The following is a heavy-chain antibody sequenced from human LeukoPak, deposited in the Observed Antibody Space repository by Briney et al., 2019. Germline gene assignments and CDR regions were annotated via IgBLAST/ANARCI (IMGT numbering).Heavy chain of an antibody. CDR3: AKDTFGGVIVLHDAFDI. Sequence: GGSLRLSCAASGFTFDDYAMPWVRQAPGKGLEWVSGISWNSGSIGYADSVKGRFTISRDNAKNSLYLQMNSLRAEDTALYYCAKDTFGGVIVLHDAFDIWGQGTMVTVSS. D-gene: IGHD3-16*02. J-gene: IGHJ3*02. V-gene: IGHV3-9*01. CDR1: GFTFDDYA. CDR2: ISWNSGSI.